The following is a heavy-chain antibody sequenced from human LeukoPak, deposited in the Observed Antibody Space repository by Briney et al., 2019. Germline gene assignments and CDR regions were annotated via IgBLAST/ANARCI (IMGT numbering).Heavy chain of an antibody. CDR1: GFTFSSYS. J-gene: IGHJ4*02. CDR2: IMYDGSDK. D-gene: IGHD4/OR15-4a*01. V-gene: IGHV3-33*08. Sequence: PGGSLRLSCAASGFTFSSYSMNWVRQAPGKGLEWVAFIMYDGSDKYYADSVKGRFTISRDNSKNTLYLQMNSLRAEDTAVYYCARRAGAYSHPYDYWGQGTLVTVSS. CDR3: ARRAGAYSHPYDY.